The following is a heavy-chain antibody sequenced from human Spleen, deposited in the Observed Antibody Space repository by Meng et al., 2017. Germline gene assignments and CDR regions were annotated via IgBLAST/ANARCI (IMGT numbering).Heavy chain of an antibody. D-gene: IGHD6-13*01. V-gene: IGHV1-69*06. CDR1: GGIFSNYV. CDR3: ARDEDISAAGKLFGDY. Sequence: SVKVSCKALGGIFSNYVIGWVRQAPGQGLEWMGGINAVFGTTNYAQRFQGRVTMTGDTSISTAYMELSGLRSDDTAMYYYARDEDISAAGKLFGDYWGQGTLVTVSS. J-gene: IGHJ4*02. CDR2: INAVFGTT.